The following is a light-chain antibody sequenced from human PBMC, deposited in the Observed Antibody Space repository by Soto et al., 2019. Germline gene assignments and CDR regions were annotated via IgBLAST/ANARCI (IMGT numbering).Light chain of an antibody. Sequence: QSALTQPASVSGSPGQSITISCTGTSSDVGGYNYVSWYQQHPGKAPKLMIYDVRDRPSGVSNRFSGSKSGNTASLTISGLQAEDEADYYCSSYTSSSTLHVFGTGTKLTVL. J-gene: IGLJ1*01. CDR3: SSYTSSSTLHV. CDR2: DVR. V-gene: IGLV2-14*01. CDR1: SSDVGGYNY.